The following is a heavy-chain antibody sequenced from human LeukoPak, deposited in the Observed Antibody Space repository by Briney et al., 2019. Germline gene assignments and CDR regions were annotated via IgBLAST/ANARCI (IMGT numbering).Heavy chain of an antibody. V-gene: IGHV4-34*01. Sequence: SETLSLTCAVYGGPFSGYYWSWIRQPPGKGLEWIGEINHSGSTNYNPSLKSRVTISVDTSKNQFSLKLSSVTAADTAVYYCARGPAGYGSGSYYKKGFDYWGQGTLVTVSS. CDR1: GGPFSGYY. CDR2: INHSGST. D-gene: IGHD3-10*01. J-gene: IGHJ4*02. CDR3: ARGPAGYGSGSYYKKGFDY.